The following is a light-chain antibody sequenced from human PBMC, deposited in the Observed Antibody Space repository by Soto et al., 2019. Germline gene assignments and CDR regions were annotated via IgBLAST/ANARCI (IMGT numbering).Light chain of an antibody. CDR1: SSDVGTYNL. CDR3: CSYAGSSTFSYV. V-gene: IGLV2-23*02. Sequence: HSVLTRPASVSGSPGESITISCTGTSSDVGTYNLVSWYQQHPGKAPKLMIYEVSKRPSGVSNRFSGSKSGNTASLTISGLQTEDEADFYCCSYAGSSTFSYVFGTGTKVTVL. J-gene: IGLJ1*01. CDR2: EVS.